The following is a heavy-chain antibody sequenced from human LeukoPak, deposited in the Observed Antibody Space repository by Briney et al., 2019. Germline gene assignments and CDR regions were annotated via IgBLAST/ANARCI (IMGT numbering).Heavy chain of an antibody. D-gene: IGHD1-1*01. Sequence: GGSLRLSCAASGFTVSSNYMSWVRQAPGKGLEWVSVIYSGGSTYYADSVKGRFTISRDNSKNTLYLQMNSLRAEDTAVYYCARKVRSEAYYFDYWGQGTLVTVSS. V-gene: IGHV3-53*01. CDR2: IYSGGST. CDR3: ARKVRSEAYYFDY. J-gene: IGHJ4*02. CDR1: GFTVSSNY.